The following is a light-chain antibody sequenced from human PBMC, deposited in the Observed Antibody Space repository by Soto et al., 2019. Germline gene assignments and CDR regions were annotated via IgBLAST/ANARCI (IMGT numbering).Light chain of an antibody. CDR2: VVT. V-gene: IGLV2-8*01. CDR3: SSYVGNNNLV. CDR1: STDVGAYNY. J-gene: IGLJ3*02. Sequence: QSALTQPPSASGSPGQSVTISCTGTSTDVGAYNYVSWYQQHPGKAPKLMIYVVTKRPSGVPDRFSGSKSGSTASLTVSGLQADDEADYYCSSYVGNNNLVFGGGTKLTVL.